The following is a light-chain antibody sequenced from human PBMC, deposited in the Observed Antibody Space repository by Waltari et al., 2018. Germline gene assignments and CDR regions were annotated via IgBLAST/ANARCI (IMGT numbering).Light chain of an antibody. J-gene: IGKJ2*03. CDR3: MQATHWPYS. CDR1: QSLVFSDGNTY. V-gene: IGKV2-30*01. CDR2: RVS. Sequence: EAVRTHSPLSLTFTLGQPAPIPCRASQSLVFSDGNTYLNWFHQRPGQPPRRLIDRVSKRDSGVPDRFSGSGSGTDFTLKISRVEAEDVGVYYCMQATHWPYSFGQGTKLEIK.